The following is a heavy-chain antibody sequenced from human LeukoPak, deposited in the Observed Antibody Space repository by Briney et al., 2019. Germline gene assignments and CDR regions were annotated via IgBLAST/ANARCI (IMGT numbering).Heavy chain of an antibody. D-gene: IGHD6-19*01. CDR2: IKQDGSEQ. CDR3: ARGGWYPDY. V-gene: IGHV3-7*01. Sequence: QAGGSLRLSCVASGFTFSSSWMSWVRQPPGKGLERVAYIKQDGSEQHYVDSVKGRFTISRDNAKNSLYLQMNSLRVEDTAVFYCARGGWYPDYWGLGTLVTVSS. CDR1: GFTFSSSW. J-gene: IGHJ4*02.